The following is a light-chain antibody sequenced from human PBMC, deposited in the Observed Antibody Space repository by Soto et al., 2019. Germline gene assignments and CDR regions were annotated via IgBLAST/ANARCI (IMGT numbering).Light chain of an antibody. CDR3: QQSYSTIP. J-gene: IGKJ5*01. CDR2: AAS. Sequence: DIQMTQSPSSLSASVGDRVTITCRASQSISSYLNWYQQKPGKAPKLLIYAASSLQSGVPSRFSGSRSGTDFTLTISSLQPEDFATYYCQQSYSTIPFGQGTRLGIK. V-gene: IGKV1-39*01. CDR1: QSISSY.